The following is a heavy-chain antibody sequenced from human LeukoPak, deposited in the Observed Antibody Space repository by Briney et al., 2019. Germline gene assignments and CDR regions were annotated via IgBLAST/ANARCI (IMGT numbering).Heavy chain of an antibody. V-gene: IGHV3-7*05. J-gene: IGHJ4*02. CDR3: ARVQGYCSGGSCFPWDY. CDR2: IKQDGNQK. CDR1: GFTFSSYW. D-gene: IGHD2-15*01. Sequence: GGSLRLSCAASGFTFSSYWMTWVRQAPGKGLEWVANIKQDGNQKYYVDSVKGRFTISRDNAQNSLYLQMNSLRAEETAVYYCARVQGYCSGGSCFPWDYWGQGALVTVSS.